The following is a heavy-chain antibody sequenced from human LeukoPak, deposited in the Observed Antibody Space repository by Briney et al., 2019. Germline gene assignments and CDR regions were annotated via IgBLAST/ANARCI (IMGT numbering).Heavy chain of an antibody. Sequence: GGSLRLSCAASGFTFSSYSMNWVRQAPGKGLEWVSSISSSSYIYYADSVKGRFTISRDNAKNSLYLQMNSLRAEDTAVYYCASLSSPTSSSSDRFDYWGQGTLVTVSS. J-gene: IGHJ4*02. CDR3: ASLSSPTSSSSDRFDY. CDR2: ISSSSYI. D-gene: IGHD6-6*01. V-gene: IGHV3-21*01. CDR1: GFTFSSYS.